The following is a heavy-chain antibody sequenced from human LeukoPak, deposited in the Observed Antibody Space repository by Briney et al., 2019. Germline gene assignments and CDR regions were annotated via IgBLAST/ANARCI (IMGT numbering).Heavy chain of an antibody. D-gene: IGHD3-10*01. CDR2: INTNTGNP. CDR1: GYTFTSYA. CDR3: TRESPSIEHWYYGLNYYYYYYMDV. V-gene: IGHV7-4-1*02. J-gene: IGHJ6*03. Sequence: ASVKVSCKASGYTFTSYAMNWVRQAPGQGLEWMGWINTNTGNPTYAQGFTGRFVFSLDTSVSTAYLQISSLKAEDTAVYYCTRESPSIEHWYYGLNYYYYYYMDVWGKGTTVTVSS.